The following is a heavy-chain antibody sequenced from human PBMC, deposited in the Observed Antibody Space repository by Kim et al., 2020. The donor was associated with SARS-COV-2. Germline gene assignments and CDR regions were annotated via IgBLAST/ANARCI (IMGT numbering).Heavy chain of an antibody. Sequence: GGSLRLSCAASRFTFSTYWMHWVRQAPGKGLVWVSRINSDGSTTSYADAVKGRFTISRDNAKNTLYQQMNRLRAEDAAVYYCAGERIRYGWGSQVMD. CDR2: INSDGSTT. J-gene: IGHJ6*01. V-gene: IGHV3-74*01. CDR3: AGERIRYGWGSQVMD. CDR1: RFTFSTYW. D-gene: IGHD3-10*01.